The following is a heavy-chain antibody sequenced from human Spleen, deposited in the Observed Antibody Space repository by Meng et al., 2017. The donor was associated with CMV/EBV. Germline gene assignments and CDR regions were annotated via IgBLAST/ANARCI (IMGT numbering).Heavy chain of an antibody. CDR2: ISHSRSA. D-gene: IGHD6-6*01. J-gene: IGHJ4*02. V-gene: IGHV4-4*02. CDR1: GGSISSRTW. CDR3: ARIPPSSSLDY. Sequence: TCAVSGGSISSRTWWSWVRRPPGKGLGWIGEISHSRSASYNPSLKSRVTISVDKSKNQFSLKLSSVTAADTAVYYCARIPPSSSLDYWGQGILVTVSS.